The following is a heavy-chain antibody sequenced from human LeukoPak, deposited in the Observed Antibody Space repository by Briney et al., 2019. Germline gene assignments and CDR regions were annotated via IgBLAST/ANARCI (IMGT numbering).Heavy chain of an antibody. CDR3: ARRVKGIAYFQH. D-gene: IGHD6-13*01. CDR2: IYYSGRT. J-gene: IGHJ1*01. CDR1: GGSISSSSYY. V-gene: IGHV4-39*01. Sequence: SETLSLTCTVSGGSISSSSYYWGWIRQPPGKGLEWIGSIYYSGRTYYNPSLKSRVTISVDTSKNQFSLKLSSVTAADTAVYYCARRVKGIAYFQHWGQGTLVTVSS.